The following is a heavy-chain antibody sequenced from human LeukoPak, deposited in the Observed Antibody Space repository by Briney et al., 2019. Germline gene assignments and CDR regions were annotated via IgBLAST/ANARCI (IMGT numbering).Heavy chain of an antibody. J-gene: IGHJ3*02. D-gene: IGHD3-9*01. CDR2: TSGSGGST. CDR1: GFTYSSYA. CDR3: FQAEDGIRYFDWSQGYDAFDI. V-gene: IGHV3-23*01. Sequence: GGSLRLSCAASGFTYSSYAMSWVRQAPGKRLYCISATSGSGGSTYYADSLKGRLNISRDNSKNTLYLQMNSLRAEDTAVYFFFQAEDGIRYFDWSQGYDAFDIWGQGTMVTVSS.